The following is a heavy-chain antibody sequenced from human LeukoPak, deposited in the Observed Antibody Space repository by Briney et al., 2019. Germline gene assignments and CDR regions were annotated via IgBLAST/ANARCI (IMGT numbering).Heavy chain of an antibody. CDR3: ARTLVRGVMGIGY. J-gene: IGHJ4*02. V-gene: IGHV3-48*03. CDR1: GFTFSSYE. Sequence: GGSLRLSCAASGFTFSSYEMNWVRQAAGKGLEWVSYISTSASTIYYADSVKGRFTISRENAKNSLYLQMNNLRVEDTAVYYCARTLVRGVMGIGYWGQGTLVTVSS. D-gene: IGHD3-10*01. CDR2: ISTSASTI.